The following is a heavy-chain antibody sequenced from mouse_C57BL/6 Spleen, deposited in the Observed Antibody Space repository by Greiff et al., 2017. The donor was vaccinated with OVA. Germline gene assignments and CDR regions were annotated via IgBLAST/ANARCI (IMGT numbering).Heavy chain of an antibody. CDR1: GFTFSNYW. J-gene: IGHJ2*01. CDR3: TIYDYDVGFDY. CDR2: IRLKSDNYAT. V-gene: IGHV6-3*01. D-gene: IGHD2-4*01. Sequence: EVMLVESGGGLVQPGGSMKLSCVASGFTFSNYWMNWVRQSPEKGLEWVAQIRLKSDNYATHYAESVKGRFTISRDDSKSSVYLQMNNLRAEDTGIYYCTIYDYDVGFDYWGQGTTLTVSS.